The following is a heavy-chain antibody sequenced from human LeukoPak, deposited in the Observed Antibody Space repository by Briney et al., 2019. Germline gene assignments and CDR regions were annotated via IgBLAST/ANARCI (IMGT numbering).Heavy chain of an antibody. CDR3: ARGLRSPYYYDSGPDY. CDR2: FNPSGGST. V-gene: IGHV1-46*01. Sequence: AASVKVSCKASGYTFTNYYMHWVRQAPGQGLEWMGVFNPSGGSTSYAQKLQGRVTMTRDTSTSTVYMELSSLRSDDTAVYYCARGLRSPYYYDSGPDYWGQGTLVTVSS. D-gene: IGHD3-22*01. CDR1: GYTFTNYY. J-gene: IGHJ4*02.